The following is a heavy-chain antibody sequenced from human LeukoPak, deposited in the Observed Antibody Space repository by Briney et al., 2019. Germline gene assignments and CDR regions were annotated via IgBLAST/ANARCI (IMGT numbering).Heavy chain of an antibody. V-gene: IGHV4-31*03. CDR3: AREGEGVVVHAFDI. CDR1: GGSISRGGYY. J-gene: IGHJ3*02. CDR2: IYYSGST. Sequence: SETLSLTCTVSGGSISRGGYYWSWIRQYPGKGLEWIGYIYYSGSTYYNPSLKSRVAISVDTSKNQFSLKLSSVTAADTAVYYCAREGEGVVVHAFDIWGQGTMVTVSS. D-gene: IGHD2-15*01.